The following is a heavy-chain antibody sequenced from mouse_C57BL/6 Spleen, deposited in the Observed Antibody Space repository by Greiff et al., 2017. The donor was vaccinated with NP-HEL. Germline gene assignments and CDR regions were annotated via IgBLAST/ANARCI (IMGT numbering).Heavy chain of an antibody. D-gene: IGHD2-3*01. CDR2: IYPGDGDT. V-gene: IGHV1-82*01. CDR1: GYAFSSSW. Sequence: VQLQQSGPELVKPGASVKISCKASGYAFSSSWMNWVKQRPGKGLEWIGRIYPGDGDTNYNGKFKGKATLTADKSSSTAYMQLSSLTSEDSAVYCCARSEVVTTSMDYWGQGTSVTVSS. CDR3: ARSEVVTTSMDY. J-gene: IGHJ4*01.